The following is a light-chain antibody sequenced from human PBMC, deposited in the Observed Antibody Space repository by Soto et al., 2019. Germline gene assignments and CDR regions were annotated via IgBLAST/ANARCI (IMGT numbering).Light chain of an antibody. J-gene: IGKJ4*01. Sequence: FFLKQAPGTLSLSPGERATLSFRASQSVAANYLAWYQQKRGQAPRLLIYGASSRATGIPDRFSGGGSGTDFTLTISRLEPEDFAVYYCQQFSIYPLTFGGVTKVDI. CDR1: QSVAANY. V-gene: IGKV3-20*01. CDR3: QQFSIYPLT. CDR2: GAS.